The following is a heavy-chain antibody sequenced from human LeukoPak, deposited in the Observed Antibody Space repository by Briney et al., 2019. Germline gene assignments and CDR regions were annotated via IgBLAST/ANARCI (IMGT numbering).Heavy chain of an antibody. J-gene: IGHJ5*02. CDR3: ARGGVRGEYDWFDP. V-gene: IGHV3-33*01. Sequence: GRSLTLSCAASGFTFRSYGMHWVRRAPGKGLEWVEIIWDDGSNKYYADSVKGRFTISRDNSKNTLYLQMNSLRAEDTAVYYCARGGVRGEYDWFDPWGQGTLVTVSS. D-gene: IGHD3-10*01. CDR1: GFTFRSYG. CDR2: IWDDGSNK.